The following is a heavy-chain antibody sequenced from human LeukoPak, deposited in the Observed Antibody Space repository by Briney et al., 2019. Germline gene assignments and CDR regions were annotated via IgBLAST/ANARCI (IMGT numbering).Heavy chain of an antibody. D-gene: IGHD2-21*02. CDR2: IYYSGST. V-gene: IGHV4-59*08. CDR1: GGSISSYY. J-gene: IGHJ3*02. Sequence: SETLSLTCTVSGGSISSYYWSWLRQPPGKGLEWMGYIYYSGSTNYNPSLKSRVTISGDTSKNQFSLKLSSVTAADTAVYYCAVCGGDCPDAFDIWGQGTMVTVSS. CDR3: AVCGGDCPDAFDI.